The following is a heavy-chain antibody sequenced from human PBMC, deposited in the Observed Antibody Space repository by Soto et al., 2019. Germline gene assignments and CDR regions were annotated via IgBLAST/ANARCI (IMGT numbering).Heavy chain of an antibody. J-gene: IGHJ6*02. Sequence: QVQLVQSGAEVKKPGASVKVSCKASGYTFACYDINWVRQATGQGLEWMGWMNPNRANTGYAQKLQGRVTMPRNTSISTTNMELSSMRSEDTAVYYCAREGVRGMDVWGQGTTVTVSS. V-gene: IGHV1-8*01. CDR3: AREGVRGMDV. CDR1: GYTFACYD. CDR2: MNPNRANT. D-gene: IGHD3-16*01.